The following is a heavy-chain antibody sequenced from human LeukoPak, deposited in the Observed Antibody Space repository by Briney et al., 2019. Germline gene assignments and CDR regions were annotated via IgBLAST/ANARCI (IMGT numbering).Heavy chain of an antibody. J-gene: IGHJ3*02. CDR2: IYHSGST. D-gene: IGHD3-10*01. CDR1: GGSISSSNW. Sequence: QPSETLSLTCAVSGGSISSSNWWSWVRQPPGQGLEWIGEIYHSGSTNYNPSLKSRVTISVDKSKNQFSLKLSSVTAADTAVYYCARTIFYGSGSYAAFDIWGQGTMVTVSS. CDR3: ARTIFYGSGSYAAFDI. V-gene: IGHV4-4*02.